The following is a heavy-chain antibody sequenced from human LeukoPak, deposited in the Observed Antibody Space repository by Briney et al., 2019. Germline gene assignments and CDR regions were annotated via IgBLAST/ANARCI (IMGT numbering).Heavy chain of an antibody. J-gene: IGHJ3*02. V-gene: IGHV3-13*01. CDR2: IGTAGDT. CDR3: ARDLAQGAFDI. CDR1: GFTFSSYD. D-gene: IGHD3-16*01. Sequence: GGSLRLSCAASGFTFSSYDMHWVRQATGKGLEWVSAIGTAGDTYYPGSVKGRFTISRENAKNSLYLQMNSLRAGDTAVYYCARDLAQGAFDIWGQGTMDTVSS.